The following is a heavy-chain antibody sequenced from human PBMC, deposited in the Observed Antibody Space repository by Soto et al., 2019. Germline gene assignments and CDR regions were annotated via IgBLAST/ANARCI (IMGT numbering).Heavy chain of an antibody. V-gene: IGHV4-31*03. Sequence: QVQLQESGPGLVKPSQTLSLTCTVSGGSISSGGYYWSWIRQHPGKGLEWIGYIYYSGSTYYNPSLRSRVTTSVDTAKTQYTLELSSVTAADTAVYYCARARGDSRSSVDYWGQGTLVTVSS. CDR3: ARARGDSRSSVDY. D-gene: IGHD6-6*01. CDR2: IYYSGST. CDR1: GGSISSGGYY. J-gene: IGHJ4*02.